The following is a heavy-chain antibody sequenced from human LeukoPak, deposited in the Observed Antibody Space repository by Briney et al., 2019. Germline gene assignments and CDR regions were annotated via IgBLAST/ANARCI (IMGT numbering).Heavy chain of an antibody. CDR2: IIPILGIA. D-gene: IGHD2-2*01. V-gene: IGHV1-69*02. CDR1: ASTFTTDT. Sequence: GPSVKFSCTASASTFTTDTISWARPAPRQGLDWMGRIIPILGIAKNATKFPGRVTITADKSTSTAYMELSRLRSEDTAVYYCARVPDCTSTSRYNNEFDPWGQGTLVTVSS. CDR3: ARVPDCTSTSRYNNEFDP. J-gene: IGHJ5*02.